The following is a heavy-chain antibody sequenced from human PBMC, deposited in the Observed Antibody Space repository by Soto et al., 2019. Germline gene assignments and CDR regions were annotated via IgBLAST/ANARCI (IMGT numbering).Heavy chain of an antibody. J-gene: IGHJ4*02. CDR2: IKQDGSEK. V-gene: IGHV3-7*01. CDR3: ARERSHYYGSGSYDY. CDR1: GFTFSSYW. D-gene: IGHD3-10*01. Sequence: GGSLRLSCAASGFTFSSYWMSWVRQAPGKGLEWVANIKQDGSEKYYVDSVKGRFTISRDNAKNSLYLQMNSLRAEDTAVYYCARERSHYYGSGSYDYWGQGTLVTVSS.